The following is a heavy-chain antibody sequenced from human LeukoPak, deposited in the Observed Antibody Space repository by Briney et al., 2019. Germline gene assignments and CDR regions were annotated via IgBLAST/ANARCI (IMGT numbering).Heavy chain of an antibody. J-gene: IGHJ4*02. V-gene: IGHV5-51*01. CDR1: GYRFTTYW. CDR2: IYPSDSDT. CDR3: ARLYGDADY. D-gene: IGHD4-17*01. Sequence: GESRKISCKGSGYRFTTYWIGWVRQMPGKGLEWMGIIYPSDSDTRYSPSFQGQVTISADKSISTAYLQWNSLKASDTAMYYCARLYGDADYWGQGTLVTVSS.